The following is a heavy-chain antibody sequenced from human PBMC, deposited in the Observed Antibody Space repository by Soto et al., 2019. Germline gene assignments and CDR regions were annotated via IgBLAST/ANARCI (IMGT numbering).Heavy chain of an antibody. CDR3: AKDITGFLEWLFEY. D-gene: IGHD3-3*01. CDR2: ISWNSGSI. J-gene: IGHJ4*02. V-gene: IGHV3-9*01. CDR1: GFTFDDYA. Sequence: EVQLVESGGGLVQPGRSLRLSCAASGFTFDDYAMHWVRQAPGKGLEWVSGISWNSGSIGYADSVKGRFTISRDNAKNSLYLQMNSLRAEDTALYYCAKDITGFLEWLFEYWGQGTLVTVSS.